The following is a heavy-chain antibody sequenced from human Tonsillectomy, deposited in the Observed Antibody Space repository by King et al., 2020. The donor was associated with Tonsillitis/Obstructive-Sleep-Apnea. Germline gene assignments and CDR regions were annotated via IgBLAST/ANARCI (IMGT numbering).Heavy chain of an antibody. CDR2: ISTSSSYI. J-gene: IGHJ4*02. D-gene: IGHD1-26*01. Sequence: VQLVESGGGLVKPGGSLRLSCAASGFTFSSYKMNWFRQAPGKGLEWVSSISTSSSYIYYSDSVKGRFTISRDFAKNSLYLQMNSLRVEDTAVYYCASREVGYYLDYWGQGTLVSVSS. V-gene: IGHV3-21*01. CDR1: GFTFSSYK. CDR3: ASREVGYYLDY.